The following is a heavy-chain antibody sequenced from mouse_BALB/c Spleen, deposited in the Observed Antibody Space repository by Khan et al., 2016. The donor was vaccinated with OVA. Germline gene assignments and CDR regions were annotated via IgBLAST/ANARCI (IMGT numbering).Heavy chain of an antibody. Sequence: VQLKESGPGLVAPSQSLSITCNVSGFSLTSYGVHWVRQPPGKGLEWLGVIWTGGSTNYNSDLMYRMSISKDNSKTEVFLKRNSLQTDDTAMFYCARYYGNYGWYFDVWGAGTTVTVSS. CDR2: IWTGGST. V-gene: IGHV2-9*02. CDR1: GFSLTSYG. D-gene: IGHD2-1*01. J-gene: IGHJ1*01. CDR3: ARYYGNYGWYFDV.